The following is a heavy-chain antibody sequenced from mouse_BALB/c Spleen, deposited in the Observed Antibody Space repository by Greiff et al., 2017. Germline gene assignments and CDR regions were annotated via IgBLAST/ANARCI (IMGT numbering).Heavy chain of an antibody. D-gene: IGHD2-10*01. CDR1: GYSFTSYW. CDR3: TRGGPYYGNYAAMDY. CDR2: IYPGNSDT. V-gene: IGHV1-5*01. Sequence: EVQLHQSGTVLARPGASVKMSCKASGYSFTSYWMHWVKQRPGQGLEWIGAIYPGNSDTSYNQKFKGKAKLTAVTSASTAYMELSSLTNEDSAVYYCTRGGPYYGNYAAMDYWGQGTSVTVSS. J-gene: IGHJ4*01.